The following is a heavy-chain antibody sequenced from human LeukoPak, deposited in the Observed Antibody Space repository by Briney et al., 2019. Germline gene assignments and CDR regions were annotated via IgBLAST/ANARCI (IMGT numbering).Heavy chain of an antibody. D-gene: IGHD3-22*01. CDR2: ISYDGSNK. CDR1: GFTFSSYG. CDR3: AKDGVWYDSSGYTPHYYYYYYMDV. J-gene: IGHJ6*03. V-gene: IGHV3-30*18. Sequence: PGGSLRLSCAASGFTFSSYGMHWVRQAPGKGLEWVAVISYDGSNKHYADSVKGRFTISRDNSKNTLYLQMNSLRAEDTAVYYCAKDGVWYDSSGYTPHYYYYYYMDVWGKGTTVTVSS.